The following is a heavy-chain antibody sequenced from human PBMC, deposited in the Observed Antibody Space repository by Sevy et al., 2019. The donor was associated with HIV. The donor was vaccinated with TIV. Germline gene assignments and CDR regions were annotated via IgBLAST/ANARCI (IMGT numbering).Heavy chain of an antibody. CDR3: ERNGLRGYDSSGYYCNARAVNPFDY. Sequence: ASVKVSCKASGYTFTSYAMHWVRQAPGQRLEWMGWINAGNGNTKYSQKFQGRVNITRETSGGTANMELSSLRSEDTAVYYWERNGLRGYDSSGYYCNARAVNPFDYWGQGTLVTVSS. CDR1: GYTFTSYA. V-gene: IGHV1-3*01. CDR2: INAGNGNT. J-gene: IGHJ4*02. D-gene: IGHD3-22*01.